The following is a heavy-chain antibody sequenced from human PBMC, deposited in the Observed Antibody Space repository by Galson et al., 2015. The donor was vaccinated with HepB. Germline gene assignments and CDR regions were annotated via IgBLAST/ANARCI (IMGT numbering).Heavy chain of an antibody. V-gene: IGHV4-31*03. Sequence: LSLTCSVSGGSISSGGHYWTWIRQHPGEGLEWIGYIYYSGSTYYNPSLKSRVTISVDTSKNQFSLKLSSVTAADTAVYYCASQPYHDSSGHFDYWGQGTLVTVSS. CDR3: ASQPYHDSSGHFDY. CDR1: GGSISSGGHY. J-gene: IGHJ4*02. D-gene: IGHD3-22*01. CDR2: IYYSGST.